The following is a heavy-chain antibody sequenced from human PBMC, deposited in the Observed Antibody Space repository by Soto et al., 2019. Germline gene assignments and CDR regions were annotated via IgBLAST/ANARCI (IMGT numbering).Heavy chain of an antibody. CDR2: IIPIFGTA. D-gene: IGHD3-3*01. Sequence: GASVKVSCKASGYTFTGYYMHWVRQAPGQGLEWMGGIIPIFGTANYAQKFQGRVTITADESTSTAYMELSSLRSEDTAVYYCARDGRTRTIFGVVHERTINYYGMDVWGQGTTVTVSS. CDR1: GYTFTGYY. V-gene: IGHV1-69*13. J-gene: IGHJ6*02. CDR3: ARDGRTRTIFGVVHERTINYYGMDV.